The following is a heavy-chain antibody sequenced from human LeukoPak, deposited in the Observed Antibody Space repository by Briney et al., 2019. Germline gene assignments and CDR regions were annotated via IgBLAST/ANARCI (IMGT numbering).Heavy chain of an antibody. CDR1: GYIFTDYA. Sequence: ASVKVSCKASGYIFTDYAIHWLRQAPGQRPEWTGWMNAGNGNTKYSQKFQGRITPIRDTSAATAYMELSSLRHDDLAVYYCARGRGTSGSNRDFYYYYYMDVWGKGTTVTVSS. CDR2: MNAGNGNT. V-gene: IGHV1-3*01. D-gene: IGHD2-15*01. J-gene: IGHJ6*03. CDR3: ARGRGTSGSNRDFYYYYYMDV.